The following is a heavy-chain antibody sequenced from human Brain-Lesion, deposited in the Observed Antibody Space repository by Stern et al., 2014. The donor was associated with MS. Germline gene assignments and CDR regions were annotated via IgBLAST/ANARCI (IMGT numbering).Heavy chain of an antibody. J-gene: IGHJ6*02. CDR3: ARGRVVPGFQYYATDV. D-gene: IGHD2-2*01. V-gene: IGHV4-61*02. CDR2: LFNSGST. Sequence: QVQLVQSGPGLVKPSQTLSLSCTVSGGSISSGGYYWSWIRPPAGKGLEWIGRLFNSGSTSHNPPPKSRVTISIDTSKNQFSLGLTSMTAADTAVYYCARGRVVPGFQYYATDVWGQGTTVIVSS. CDR1: GGSISSGGYY.